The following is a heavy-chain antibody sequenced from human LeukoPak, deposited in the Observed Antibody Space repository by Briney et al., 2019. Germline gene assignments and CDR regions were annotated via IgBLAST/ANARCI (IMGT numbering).Heavy chain of an antibody. D-gene: IGHD6-25*01. CDR3: ARDGARNPSYSSGY. J-gene: IGHJ4*02. V-gene: IGHV1-18*01. Sequence: ASVKVSCKASGYTFTSYGISWVRQAPGQGLEWMGWISAYNGNTNYAQKLQGRVTMTTDTSTSTAYMELRSLRSDDTAVYYCARDGARNPSYSSGYWGQGTLVTVSS. CDR2: ISAYNGNT. CDR1: GYTFTSYG.